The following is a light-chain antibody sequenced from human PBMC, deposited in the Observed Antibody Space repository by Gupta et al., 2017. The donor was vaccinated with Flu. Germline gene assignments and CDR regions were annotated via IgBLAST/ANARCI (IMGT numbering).Light chain of an antibody. J-gene: IGLJ3*02. CDR2: DNN. V-gene: IGLV1-51*01. Sequence: QSVLTQPPSVSAAPGQKDTIPCSGSSSNIGNNYVSWYQQLPGTAHKPIIYDNNKRPSGTPDPFSGSKSGTSATLCLTGLQPGDEAEYYCGTWDSSLSAGRGVFGGGTKLTVL. CDR3: GTWDSSLSAGRGV. CDR1: SSNIGNNY.